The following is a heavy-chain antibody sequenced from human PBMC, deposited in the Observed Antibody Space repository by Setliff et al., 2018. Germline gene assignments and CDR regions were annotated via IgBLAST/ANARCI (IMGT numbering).Heavy chain of an antibody. CDR1: GGTFSSSG. D-gene: IGHD1-26*01. V-gene: IGHV1-69*13. CDR2: FIPILGAT. Sequence: SVKVSCKSSGGTFSSSGITWVRQAPGQGLQWLGRFIPILGATNYAQNFQGRVTITADESTSTGYMELRSLRSDDTAVYYCARASDAASGRKGVFEYWGQGTAVTVS. CDR3: ARASDAASGRKGVFEY. J-gene: IGHJ4*02.